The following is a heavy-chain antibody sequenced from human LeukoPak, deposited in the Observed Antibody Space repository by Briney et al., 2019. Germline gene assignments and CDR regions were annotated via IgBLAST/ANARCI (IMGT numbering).Heavy chain of an antibody. V-gene: IGHV4-59*08. D-gene: IGHD3-22*01. CDR3: ARVPDSSGYYLIRYYFDY. CDR2: FCDSGST. CDR1: GGSISSYY. J-gene: IGHJ4*02. Sequence: PSETLSLTCSVSGGSISSYYWSWIRQLPGKGLEWIGYFCDSGSTNYNPSLKSRVTISVDTSKNQFSLKLSSVTAADTAVYYCARVPDSSGYYLIRYYFDYWGQGTLVTVSS.